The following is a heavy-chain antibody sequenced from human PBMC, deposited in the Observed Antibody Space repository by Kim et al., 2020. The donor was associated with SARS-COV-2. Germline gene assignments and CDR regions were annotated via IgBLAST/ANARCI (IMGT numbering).Heavy chain of an antibody. J-gene: IGHJ6*02. CDR1: GFTFSSYA. CDR3: ARDGPGSIAAAEDYYYYGMDV. Sequence: GGSLRLSCAASGFTFSSYAMHWVRQAPGKGLEWVAVISYDGSNKYYADSVKGRFTISRDNSKNTLYLQMNSLRAEDTAVYYCARDGPGSIAAAEDYYYYGMDVWGQGTTVTVSS. V-gene: IGHV3-30-3*01. CDR2: ISYDGSNK. D-gene: IGHD6-13*01.